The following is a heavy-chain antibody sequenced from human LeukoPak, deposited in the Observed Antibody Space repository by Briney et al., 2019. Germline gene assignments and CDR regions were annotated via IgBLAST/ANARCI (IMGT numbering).Heavy chain of an antibody. CDR1: GYTLTELS. D-gene: IGHD1-26*01. J-gene: IGHJ3*02. Sequence: GASVKVSCKVSGYTLTELSMHWVRQAPGKGLEWMGGFDPEDSETIYAQKFQGRVTMTEDTSTDTAYMELSSLRSEDTAAYYCATDGNGRRYAFDIWGQGTMVTVSS. CDR2: FDPEDSET. V-gene: IGHV1-24*01. CDR3: ATDGNGRRYAFDI.